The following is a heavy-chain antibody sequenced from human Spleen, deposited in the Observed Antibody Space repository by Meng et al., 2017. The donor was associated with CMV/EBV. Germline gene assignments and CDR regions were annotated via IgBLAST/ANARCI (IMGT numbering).Heavy chain of an antibody. CDR3: ARDKDYYGSGRMDV. D-gene: IGHD3-10*01. CDR1: EFTFSSHW. Sequence: GGSLRLSCVVSEFTFSSHWMTWVRQAPGKGLEWVSSISSSSSYIYYADSVKGRFTISRDNAKNSLYLQMNSLRAEDTAVYYCARDKDYYGSGRMDVWGQGTTVTVSS. CDR2: ISSSSSYI. J-gene: IGHJ6*02. V-gene: IGHV3-21*01.